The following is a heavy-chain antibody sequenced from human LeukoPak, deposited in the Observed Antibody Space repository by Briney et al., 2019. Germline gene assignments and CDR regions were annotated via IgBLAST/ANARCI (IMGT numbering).Heavy chain of an antibody. CDR1: GFTFSSYA. CDR2: ISSSSNYI. J-gene: IGHJ4*02. Sequence: PGGSLRLSCAASGFTFSSYAMSWVRQAPGKGLEWVSSISSSSNYIYYADSVKGRFTISRDNAKNSLYLQMNSLRAEDTAVYYCARDRTYSSSCPDYWGQGTLVTVSS. CDR3: ARDRTYSSSCPDY. V-gene: IGHV3-21*01. D-gene: IGHD6-13*01.